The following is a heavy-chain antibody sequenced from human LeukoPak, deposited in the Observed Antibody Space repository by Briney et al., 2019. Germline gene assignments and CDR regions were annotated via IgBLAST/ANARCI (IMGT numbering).Heavy chain of an antibody. J-gene: IGHJ3*02. Sequence: PGRSLRLSCAASGFTFDDYAMHWVRQAPGKGLEWVSGISWNGGSIGYADSVKGRFTISRDNAKNSLYLQMNSLRAEDTALYYCAKDIWGYGDPSFAFDIWGQGTMVTVSS. D-gene: IGHD4-17*01. CDR3: AKDIWGYGDPSFAFDI. V-gene: IGHV3-9*01. CDR2: ISWNGGSI. CDR1: GFTFDDYA.